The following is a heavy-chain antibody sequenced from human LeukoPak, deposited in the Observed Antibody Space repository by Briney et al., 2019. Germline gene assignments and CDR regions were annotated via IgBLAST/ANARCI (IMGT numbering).Heavy chain of an antibody. V-gene: IGHV1-2*02. CDR3: ARGDGSGSFHFDY. CDR1: GYTFTGYY. CDR2: INPNSGGT. Sequence: GASVKVSCKASGYTFTGYYMHWVRQAPGQGLEWMGWINPNSGGTNYAQKFQGRVTMTRDTSISTACMELSRLRSDDTAVYYCARGDGSGSFHFDYWGQGTLVTVSS. D-gene: IGHD3-10*01. J-gene: IGHJ4*02.